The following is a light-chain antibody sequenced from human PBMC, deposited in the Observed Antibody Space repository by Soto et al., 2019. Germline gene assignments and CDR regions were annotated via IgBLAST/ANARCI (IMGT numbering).Light chain of an antibody. CDR1: KSVAFH. CDR2: DAS. J-gene: IGKJ5*01. V-gene: IGKV3-11*01. Sequence: AWTQSAATVSLSPGEISTLSCRASKSVAFHLAWYQQKPGQAPRLLIYDASVRATGTPARFSGSGSGTAFTLTISSLAPEDFALYDCQQRSTWPTFGQGTRLEIK. CDR3: QQRSTWPT.